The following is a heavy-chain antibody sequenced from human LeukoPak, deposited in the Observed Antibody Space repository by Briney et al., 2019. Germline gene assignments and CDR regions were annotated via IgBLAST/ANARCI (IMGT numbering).Heavy chain of an antibody. CDR2: ISTTGGST. D-gene: IGHD2-2*02. V-gene: IGHV3-23*01. J-gene: IGHJ4*02. CDR3: AKKDCSTTSCYKAFDS. CDR1: GFTFSNYA. Sequence: PGGSLRLSCAASGFTFSNYAMSWVRQALGKGLEWVSVISTTGGSTDNADSVKGRFTISRDNSKTTLYLQMNSLRAEDTAVYYCAKKDCSTTSCYKAFDSWGQGTLVTVSS.